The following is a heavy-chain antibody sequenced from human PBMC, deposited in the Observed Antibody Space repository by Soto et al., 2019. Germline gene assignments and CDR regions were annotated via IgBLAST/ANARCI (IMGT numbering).Heavy chain of an antibody. CDR2: ISGSGGST. J-gene: IGHJ6*02. CDR1: GFTFSSYA. V-gene: IGHV3-23*01. D-gene: IGHD3-3*01. Sequence: GGSLRLSCAASGFTFSSYAMSWVRQAPGKGLEWVSAISGSGGSTYYADSVKGRFTISRDNSKNTLYLQMNSLRAEDTAVYYCAEDGITIFGVADEYYYYYYGMDVWGQGTKGTVSS. CDR3: AEDGITIFGVADEYYYYYYGMDV.